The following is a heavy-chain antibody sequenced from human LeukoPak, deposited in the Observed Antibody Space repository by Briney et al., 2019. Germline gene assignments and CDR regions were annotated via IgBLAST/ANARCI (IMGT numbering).Heavy chain of an antibody. D-gene: IGHD3-22*01. CDR2: IYYSGST. V-gene: IGHV4-59*01. CDR1: GGSISSYY. CDR3: ARGDYYDSSGYWLFDY. J-gene: IGHJ4*02. Sequence: SETLSLTCTVSGGSISSYYWSWIRQPPGKGLEWIGYIYYSGSTNYNPSLKSRVTISVDTSKNQFSLKLSYVTAADTAVYYCARGDYYDSSGYWLFDYWGQGTLVTVSS.